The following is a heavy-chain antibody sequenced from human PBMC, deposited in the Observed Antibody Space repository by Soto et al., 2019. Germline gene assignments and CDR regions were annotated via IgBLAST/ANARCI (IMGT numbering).Heavy chain of an antibody. D-gene: IGHD2-2*01. CDR1: GGSISSSSYY. CDR2: IYYSGST. CDR3: ARVADIVVVPAAPYFDY. Sequence: SETLSLTCTVSGGSISSSSYYWGWIRQPPGKGLEWLGSIYYSGSTYYNPSLKSRVTISVDKYKNQLSLKLSSVTAADTAVYYCARVADIVVVPAAPYFDYWGQGTLVTV. V-gene: IGHV4-39*01. J-gene: IGHJ4*02.